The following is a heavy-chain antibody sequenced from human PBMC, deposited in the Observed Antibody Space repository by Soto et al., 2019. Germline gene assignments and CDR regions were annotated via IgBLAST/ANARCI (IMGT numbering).Heavy chain of an antibody. CDR3: ATGCGGACYSGVDS. J-gene: IGHJ5*01. CDR2: ISGGGGST. D-gene: IGHD2-21*02. CDR1: GFTFSSYA. Sequence: EVQLLESGGGLEQPGGSLGLSCADSGFTFSSYAMSWVRQAPGKGLEWVSSISGGGGSTYYTDSVKGRFTISRDNSKNTLYLQMNSLRAEDTAVYYCATGCGGACYSGVDSWGQGTLVTVSS. V-gene: IGHV3-23*01.